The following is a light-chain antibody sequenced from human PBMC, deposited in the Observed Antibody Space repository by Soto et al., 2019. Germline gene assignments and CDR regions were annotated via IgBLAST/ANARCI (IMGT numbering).Light chain of an antibody. CDR3: QQYGSSPPTT. V-gene: IGKV3-20*01. Sequence: EIVLTQSPGTLSLSPGERATLSCRASQSVSSSYLAWYQQKPGQAPRLLIYGASSRPTGVPDRFSGSGSGTDFTLTISRLEPEDFAVYYCQQYGSSPPTTFGGGTKVEIK. J-gene: IGKJ4*01. CDR2: GAS. CDR1: QSVSSSY.